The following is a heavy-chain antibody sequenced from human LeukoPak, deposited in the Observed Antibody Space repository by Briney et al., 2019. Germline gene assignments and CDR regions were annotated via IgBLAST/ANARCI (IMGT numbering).Heavy chain of an antibody. CDR1: GYTFTSYG. CDR2: ISAYNGST. D-gene: IGHD4-17*01. V-gene: IGHV1-18*01. J-gene: IGHJ6*03. Sequence: ASVKVSCKASGYTFTSYGISWVRQAPGQGLEWMGWISAYNGSTNYAQKFQGRVTITADESTSTAYMELSSLRSEDTAVYYCARGPTVTSRKSLNYYYYMDVWGKGTTVTISS. CDR3: ARGPTVTSRKSLNYYYYMDV.